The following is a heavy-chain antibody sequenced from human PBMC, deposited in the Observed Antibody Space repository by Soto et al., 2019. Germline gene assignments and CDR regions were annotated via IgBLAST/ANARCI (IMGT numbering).Heavy chain of an antibody. CDR2: ISWNSGSI. CDR1: GFTFDDYA. CDR3: AKDSGYDLSNPDY. Sequence: GGSVRLSCAASGFTFDDYAMHWVRQAPGKGLEWVSGISWNSGSIGYADSVKGRFTISRDNAKNSLYLQMNSLRAEDTALYYCAKDSGYDLSNPDYWGQGTLVTVSS. J-gene: IGHJ4*02. D-gene: IGHD5-12*01. V-gene: IGHV3-9*01.